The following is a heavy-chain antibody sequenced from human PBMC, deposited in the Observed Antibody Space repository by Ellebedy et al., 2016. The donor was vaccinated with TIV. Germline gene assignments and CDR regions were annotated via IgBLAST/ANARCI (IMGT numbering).Heavy chain of an antibody. V-gene: IGHV3-7*01. D-gene: IGHD4-17*01. CDR3: ARRANYGEYAVQVNPWFDP. CDR2: IRQEGDEI. J-gene: IGHJ5*02. CDR1: GFPFSSYW. Sequence: PGGSLRLSCAASGFPFSSYWMTWVRQAPGKGLEWVAKIRQEGDEIYYVESVKGRFTISRDNAKNSLFLQMNSLRVEDTAVYYCARRANYGEYAVQVNPWFDPWGQGTLVTVSS.